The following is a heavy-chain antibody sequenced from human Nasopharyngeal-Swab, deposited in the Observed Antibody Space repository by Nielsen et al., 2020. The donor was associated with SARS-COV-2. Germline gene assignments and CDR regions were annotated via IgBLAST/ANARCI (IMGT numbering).Heavy chain of an antibody. CDR1: GGSFSGYY. CDR3: ARRANITIFGVVDY. CDR2: INHSGST. V-gene: IGHV4-34*01. D-gene: IGHD3-3*01. Sequence: SETLSLTCAVYGGSFSGYYWSWIRQPPGKGLEWIGEINHSGSTNYNPSLKSRVTISVDTSKNQFSLKLSSVTAADTAVYYCARRANITIFGVVDYWGQGTLVTVSS. J-gene: IGHJ4*02.